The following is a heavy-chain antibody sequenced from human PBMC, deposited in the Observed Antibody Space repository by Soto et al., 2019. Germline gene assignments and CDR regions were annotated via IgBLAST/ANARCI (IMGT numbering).Heavy chain of an antibody. CDR2: IYYRGNA. V-gene: IGHV4-39*01. J-gene: IGHJ4*02. CDR1: DDSINSDKYY. Sequence: QLQLQESGPGLVKPSETLSLTCSVSDDSINSDKYYWGWIRQPPGKGLEWIGSIYYRGNAYYNPSLQTHATITLAKSKRRFPLKLNSATAADSLVYFCARLEGLATISYTFDFWGPGPLVTFSS. D-gene: IGHD3-9*01. CDR3: ARLEGLATISYTFDF.